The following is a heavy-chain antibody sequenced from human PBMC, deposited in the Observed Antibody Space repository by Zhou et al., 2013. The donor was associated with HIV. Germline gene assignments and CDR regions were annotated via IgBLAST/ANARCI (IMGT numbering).Heavy chain of an antibody. V-gene: IGHV1-69*05. Sequence: QVQLVQSGAEVKKPGSSVKVSCKASGGTFSSYAISWVRQAPGQGLEWMGGIIPIFGTANYAQKFQGRVTITTDESTSTAYMELSSLRSDDTAVYFCARDTAGTNTKIDYWGQGTLVTVSS. CDR3: ARDTAGTNTKIDY. J-gene: IGHJ4*02. CDR1: GGTFSSYA. D-gene: IGHD1-1*01. CDR2: IIPIFGTA.